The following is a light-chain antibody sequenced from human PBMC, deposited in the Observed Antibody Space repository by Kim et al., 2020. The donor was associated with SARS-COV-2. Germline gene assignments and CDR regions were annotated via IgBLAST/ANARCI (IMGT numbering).Light chain of an antibody. J-gene: IGKJ2*01. CDR2: DAT. CDR3: QQYENLPT. CDR1: QSLTSDF. Sequence: SLSPGESATLSCGASQSLTSDFIAWYQQKPGLAPRLVIYDATKRATGVPDRFSGSGSGTHFTLTISELEPEDFAMYYCQQYENLPTFGRGTKLEIK. V-gene: IGKV3D-20*01.